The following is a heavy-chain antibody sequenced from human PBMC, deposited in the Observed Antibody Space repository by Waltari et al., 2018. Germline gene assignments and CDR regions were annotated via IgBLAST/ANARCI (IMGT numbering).Heavy chain of an antibody. D-gene: IGHD3-10*01. CDR2: INHSGST. V-gene: IGHV4-34*01. J-gene: IGHJ4*02. Sequence: QPPGKGLEWIGEINHSGSTNYNPSLKSRVTISVDTSKNQFSLKLSSVTAADTAVYYCARVSMVRGVNFDYWGQGTLVTVSS. CDR3: ARVSMVRGVNFDY.